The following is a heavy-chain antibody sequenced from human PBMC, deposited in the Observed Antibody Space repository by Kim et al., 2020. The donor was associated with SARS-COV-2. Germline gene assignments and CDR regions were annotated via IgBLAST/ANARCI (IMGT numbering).Heavy chain of an antibody. Sequence: AQRFQDRVTSTRDVSTSTAYMELSSLRCEDTAVYYCAAGRQLVGVGAFDIWGQGTMVTVSS. V-gene: IGHV1-58*01. CDR3: AAGRQLVGVGAFDI. D-gene: IGHD6-6*01. J-gene: IGHJ3*02.